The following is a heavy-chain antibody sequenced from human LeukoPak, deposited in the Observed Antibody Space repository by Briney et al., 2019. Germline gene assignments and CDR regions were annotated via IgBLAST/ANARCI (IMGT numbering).Heavy chain of an antibody. Sequence: SVKVSCKASGGTFSSYAISWVRQAPGQGLEWMGRIIPILGKANYAQKFQGRVTITADKSTSTVYMELSSLRSEDTAVYYCARNWPHYFDYWGQGTLVTVSS. CDR1: GGTFSSYA. J-gene: IGHJ4*02. CDR3: ARNWPHYFDY. V-gene: IGHV1-69*04. CDR2: IIPILGKA.